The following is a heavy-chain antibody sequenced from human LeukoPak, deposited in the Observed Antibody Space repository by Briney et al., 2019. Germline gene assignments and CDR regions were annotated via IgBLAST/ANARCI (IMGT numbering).Heavy chain of an antibody. V-gene: IGHV1-3*01. J-gene: IGHJ4*02. CDR3: ARVDYDILTGYSDVYFDY. Sequence: GASVKVSCKASGYTFTSYAMHWVCQAPGQRLEWMGWINAGNGNTKYSQKFQGRVTITRDTSASTAYMELSSLRSEDTAVYYCARVDYDILTGYSDVYFDYWGQGTLVTVSS. CDR1: GYTFTSYA. D-gene: IGHD3-9*01. CDR2: INAGNGNT.